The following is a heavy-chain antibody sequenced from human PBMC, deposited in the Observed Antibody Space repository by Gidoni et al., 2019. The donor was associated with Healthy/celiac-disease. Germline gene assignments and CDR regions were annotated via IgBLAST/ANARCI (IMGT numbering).Heavy chain of an antibody. CDR1: GGSFSGYY. CDR2: INHSGST. J-gene: IGHJ4*02. V-gene: IGHV4-34*01. CDR3: ARGLNYYDSSLGY. Sequence: QVQLQQWGAGLLKPSETLSLTCAVYGGSFSGYYWSWIRQPPGKGLEWIGEINHSGSTNYNPSLKSRVTISVDTSKNQFSLKLSSVTAADTAVYYCARGLNYYDSSLGYWGQGTLVTVSS. D-gene: IGHD3-22*01.